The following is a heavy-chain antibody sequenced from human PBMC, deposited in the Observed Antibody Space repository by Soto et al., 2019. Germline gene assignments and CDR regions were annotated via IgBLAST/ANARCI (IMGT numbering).Heavy chain of an antibody. J-gene: IGHJ6*02. D-gene: IGHD5-12*01. V-gene: IGHV3-33*01. CDR3: ARTCYSGYDSFYYGMDV. CDR1: GFTFSSYG. Sequence: QVQLVESGGGVVQPGRSLRLSCAASGFTFSSYGMHWVRQAPGKGLEWVAVIWYDGSNKYYADSVKGRFTISRDNSKNTLYLQMNSLRAEDTAVYYCARTCYSGYDSFYYGMDVWGQGTTVTVSS. CDR2: IWYDGSNK.